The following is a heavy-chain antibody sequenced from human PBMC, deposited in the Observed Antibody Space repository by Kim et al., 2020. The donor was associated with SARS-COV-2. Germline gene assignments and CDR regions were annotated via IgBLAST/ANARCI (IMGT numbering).Heavy chain of an antibody. Sequence: GGSLRLSCAVSGFTFNASTMHWVRQASGKGLEWVGRIRNKANSYAYAEAASVKVSITISRDDSKHKAYLQMHSLKTKDTDEYYCTKSPRWADNLFDPW. D-gene: IGHD1-26*01. V-gene: IGHV3-73*01. J-gene: IGHJ5*02. CDR2: IRNKANSYAY. CDR1: GFTFNAST. CDR3: TKSPRWADNLFDP.